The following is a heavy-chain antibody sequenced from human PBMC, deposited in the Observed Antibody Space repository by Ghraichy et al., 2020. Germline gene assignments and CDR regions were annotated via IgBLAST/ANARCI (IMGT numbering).Heavy chain of an antibody. CDR2: IIPIFGTA. Sequence: SVKVSCKASGGTFSSYAISWVRQAPGQGLEWMGGIIPIFGTANYAQKFQGRVTITADESTSTAYMELSSLRSEDTAVYYCARGEDCSSTSCYEFLVSYYYYGMDVWGQGTTVTVSS. J-gene: IGHJ6*02. V-gene: IGHV1-69*13. CDR3: ARGEDCSSTSCYEFLVSYYYYGMDV. CDR1: GGTFSSYA. D-gene: IGHD2-2*01.